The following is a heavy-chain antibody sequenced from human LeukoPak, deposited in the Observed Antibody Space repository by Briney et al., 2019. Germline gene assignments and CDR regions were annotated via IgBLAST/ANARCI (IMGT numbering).Heavy chain of an antibody. J-gene: IGHJ4*02. Sequence: KTSETLSLTCAVYGGSFSGYYWSWIRQPPGKGLEWIGEINHSGSTNYNPSLKSRVTISVDTSKNQFSLKLSSVTAADTAVYYCARGQRRAPQPRSGSYSLDYWGQGTLVTVSS. D-gene: IGHD3-10*01. CDR1: GGSFSGYY. V-gene: IGHV4-34*01. CDR2: INHSGST. CDR3: ARGQRRAPQPRSGSYSLDY.